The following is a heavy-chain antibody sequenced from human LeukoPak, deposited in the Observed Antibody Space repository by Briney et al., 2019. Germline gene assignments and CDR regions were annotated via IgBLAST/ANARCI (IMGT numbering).Heavy chain of an antibody. CDR1: GFTFSSYS. CDR3: ARRGSYSFYYYYGMDV. CDR2: IWYDGSNK. Sequence: GGSLRLSCAAAGFTFSSYSMHWVRQAPGEGLEWVAVIWYDGSNKYYADSVKGRFTISRDNSKNTLYLHMNSLRAEDTAVYYCARRGSYSFYYYYGMDVWGQATKVSVCS. V-gene: IGHV3-33*01. D-gene: IGHD1-26*01. J-gene: IGHJ6*01.